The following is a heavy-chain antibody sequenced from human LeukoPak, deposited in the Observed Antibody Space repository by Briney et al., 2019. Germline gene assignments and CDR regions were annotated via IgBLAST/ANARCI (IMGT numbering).Heavy chain of an antibody. V-gene: IGHV4-30-2*01. D-gene: IGHD6-13*01. CDR1: GGSISSGGYS. CDR2: ISHSGST. CDR3: ARYSSTWPYWYFDL. Sequence: SETLSLTCAVSGGSISSGGYSWSWIRQPPGKGLEWIGYISHSGSTYYSPSLKSRVTISVDRSKDQFSLELTSVTAADTAVYYCARYSSTWPYWYFDLWGRGTLVTVSS. J-gene: IGHJ2*01.